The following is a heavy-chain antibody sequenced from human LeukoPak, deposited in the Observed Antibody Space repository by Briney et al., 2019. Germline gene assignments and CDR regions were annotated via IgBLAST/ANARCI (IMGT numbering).Heavy chain of an antibody. V-gene: IGHV1-46*01. D-gene: IGHD6-13*01. CDR2: INPSGGST. CDR1: GYTFTSYY. Sequence: ASVKVPCKASGYTFTSYYMHWVRQAPGQGLEWMGIINPSGGSTSYAQKFQGRVTMTRDTSTSTVYMELSSLRSEDTAVYYCAREGYSSSWYHSLDYYYGMDVWGQGTTVTVSS. CDR3: AREGYSSSWYHSLDYYYGMDV. J-gene: IGHJ6*02.